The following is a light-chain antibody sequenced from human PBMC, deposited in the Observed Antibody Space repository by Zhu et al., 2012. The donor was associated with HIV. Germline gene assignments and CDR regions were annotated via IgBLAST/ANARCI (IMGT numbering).Light chain of an antibody. CDR3: QQSGSSPYT. CDR2: AAT. V-gene: IGKV3D-20*01. Sequence: LAPRLLIFAATHRATDIPDKFDGRGSGTDFTLTISRLESEDSGVYYCQQSGSSPYTFGQGTKVQIK. J-gene: IGKJ2*01.